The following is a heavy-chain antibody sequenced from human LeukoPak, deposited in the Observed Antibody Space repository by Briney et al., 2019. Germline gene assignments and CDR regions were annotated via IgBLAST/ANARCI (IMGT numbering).Heavy chain of an antibody. Sequence: GGSLRLSCAASGFSISTYNINWVRQAPGKGLERVSYISSSSSTIYYADSVKGRFTISRDNAKKSLYLQMNSLRAEDTAVYYCAVMTTVSSRYYYYMDVWGKGTAVTVSS. V-gene: IGHV3-48*01. CDR2: ISSSSSTI. J-gene: IGHJ6*03. D-gene: IGHD4-17*01. CDR1: GFSISTYN. CDR3: AVMTTVSSRYYYYMDV.